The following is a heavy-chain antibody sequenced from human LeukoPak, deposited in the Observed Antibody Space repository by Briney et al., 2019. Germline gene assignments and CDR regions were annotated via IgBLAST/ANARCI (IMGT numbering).Heavy chain of an antibody. CDR1: GFTFSSAW. J-gene: IGHJ4*02. D-gene: IGHD1-14*01. Sequence: GGSLRLSCAASGFTFSSAWMSWVRQAPGKGLEWVGRIKSKTDGGTTDYAAPVKGRFTISRDDSKNTLYLQMNSLKTEDTAVYYCTTFHRNYAGRNPPKDYWGQGTLVTVSS. CDR2: IKSKTDGGTT. CDR3: TTFHRNYAGRNPPKDY. V-gene: IGHV3-15*01.